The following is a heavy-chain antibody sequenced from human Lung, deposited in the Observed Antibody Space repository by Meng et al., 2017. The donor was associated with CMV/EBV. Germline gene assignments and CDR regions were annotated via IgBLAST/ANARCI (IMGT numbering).Heavy chain of an antibody. J-gene: IGHJ5*02. CDR3: ASGRGYSA. V-gene: IGHV3-7*01. D-gene: IGHD4-11*01. CDR1: GFTFRSLW. CDR2: INQDGTEK. Sequence: SWAASGFTFRSLWMSWVRRAPGKGLEWVANINQDGTEKHYVDSVRGRFTISRDNAKNSLCLQMSSLTVEDTAVYYCASGRGYSAWGQGALVTVSS.